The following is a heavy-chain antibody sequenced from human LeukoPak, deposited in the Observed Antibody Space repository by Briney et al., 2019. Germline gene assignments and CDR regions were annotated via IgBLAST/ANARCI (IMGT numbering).Heavy chain of an antibody. J-gene: IGHJ6*03. CDR3: AKGVKVPLLRYFSYYMDV. V-gene: IGHV3-30*02. D-gene: IGHD3-9*01. Sequence: GGSLRLSCAASGFTFSSYGMHWVRQAPGKGLEWVAFVRYDGGNRNYADSVKGRFTISRDNSKNTLYLQMNSLRAEDTAVYYCAKGVKVPLLRYFSYYMDVWGKGTTVTISS. CDR2: VRYDGGNR. CDR1: GFTFSSYG.